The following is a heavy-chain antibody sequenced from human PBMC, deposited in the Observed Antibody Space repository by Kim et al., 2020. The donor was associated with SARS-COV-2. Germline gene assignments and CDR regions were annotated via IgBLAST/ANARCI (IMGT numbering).Heavy chain of an antibody. CDR2: INHSGST. V-gene: IGHV4-34*01. J-gene: IGHJ6*03. CDR1: GGSFSGYY. Sequence: SETLSLTCAVYGGSFSGYYWSWIRQPPGKGLEWIGEINHSGSTNYNPSLKSRVTISVDTSKNQFSLKLSSVTAADTAVYYCARGSRRYCSSTSCYTRGGVYYYYYMDVWGKGTTVTVSS. CDR3: ARGSRRYCSSTSCYTRGGVYYYYYMDV. D-gene: IGHD2-2*02.